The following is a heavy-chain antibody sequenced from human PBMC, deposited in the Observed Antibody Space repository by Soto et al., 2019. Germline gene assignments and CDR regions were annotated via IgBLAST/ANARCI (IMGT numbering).Heavy chain of an antibody. V-gene: IGHV3-23*01. CDR1: GSNFRLYP. Sequence: PGGSLRLSCGASGSNFRLYPMAWVRQAPGKGLEWVSSISGSGGSTFYADSVKGRFTISRDNSKNTLYLQMDTLRAGDSAVYYCAKAHTFRFYYFTGGDYWGQGTLVTVSS. CDR2: ISGSGGST. CDR3: AKAHTFRFYYFTGGDY. J-gene: IGHJ4*02. D-gene: IGHD3-22*01.